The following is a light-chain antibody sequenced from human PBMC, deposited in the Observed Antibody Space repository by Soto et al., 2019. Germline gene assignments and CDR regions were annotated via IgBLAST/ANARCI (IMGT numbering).Light chain of an antibody. CDR2: EVN. Sequence: QSALTQPASVSGSPGQSITISCTGTSSDFGNYNLVSWYQQHPGKVPKLILFEVNKRPSGVPGRFSGSKSGNTASLTISGLQAEDEADYYCCSYAGSYPFVFGTGTKLTGL. J-gene: IGLJ1*01. V-gene: IGLV2-23*02. CDR1: SSDFGNYNL. CDR3: CSYAGSYPFV.